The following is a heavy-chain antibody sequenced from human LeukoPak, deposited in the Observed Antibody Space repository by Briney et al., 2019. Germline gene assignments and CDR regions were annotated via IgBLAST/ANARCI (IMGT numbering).Heavy chain of an antibody. D-gene: IGHD4-17*01. CDR2: ITSGSSPT. Sequence: GGSLRLSCAASGFTFRSYSMNWVRQAPGKGLEWVSYITSGSSPTYYADSVKGRFTISRDNAKNSLYLQMNSLRDEDTAVYYCAGRGYGDDSFDYWGQGTLVTVSS. J-gene: IGHJ4*02. CDR1: GFTFRSYS. CDR3: AGRGYGDDSFDY. V-gene: IGHV3-48*02.